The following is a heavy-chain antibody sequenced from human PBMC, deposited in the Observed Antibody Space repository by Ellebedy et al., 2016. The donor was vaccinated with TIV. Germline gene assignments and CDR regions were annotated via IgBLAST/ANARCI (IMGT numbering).Heavy chain of an antibody. CDR3: FKEGGNGDHPTTFDC. CDR2: ISGSGGNT. CDR1: GFTFNSYA. J-gene: IGHJ4*01. V-gene: IGHV3-23*01. Sequence: PGGSLRLSCAASGFTFNSYAMSWVRQAPGKGLEWVSAISGSGGNTYYADSVKGRFTISRDNSKNTLYLQMNSLRAEDTALYYCFKEGGNGDHPTTFDCWGHGTLVTVSS. D-gene: IGHD4-17*01.